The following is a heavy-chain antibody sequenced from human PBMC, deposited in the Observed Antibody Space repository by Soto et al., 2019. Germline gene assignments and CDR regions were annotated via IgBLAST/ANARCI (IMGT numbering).Heavy chain of an antibody. CDR3: AKNSGYDKKDY. J-gene: IGHJ4*02. V-gene: IGHV3-30*18. CDR1: GFTFSSYG. D-gene: IGHD5-12*01. Sequence: GGSLRLSCAASGFTFSSYGMHWVRQAPGKGLEWVAVISCDGSNKYYADSVKGRFTISRDNSKNTLYLQMNSLRAEDTAVYYCAKNSGYDKKDYWGQGTLVTVSS. CDR2: ISCDGSNK.